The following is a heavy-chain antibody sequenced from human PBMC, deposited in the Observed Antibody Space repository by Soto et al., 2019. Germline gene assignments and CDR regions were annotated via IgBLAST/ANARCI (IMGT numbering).Heavy chain of an antibody. CDR1: GYSFTIYA. D-gene: IGHD6-19*01. Sequence: ASVKVSCKASGYSFTIYAMHWVRQAPGQRLEWMGWINAGNGNTKYSQKFQGRVTITRDTSASTAYMELSSRRSEDTAVYYCARDPKPHSSGWSRYFQHWGQGTLVTVSS. CDR3: ARDPKPHSSGWSRYFQH. CDR2: INAGNGNT. V-gene: IGHV1-3*01. J-gene: IGHJ1*01.